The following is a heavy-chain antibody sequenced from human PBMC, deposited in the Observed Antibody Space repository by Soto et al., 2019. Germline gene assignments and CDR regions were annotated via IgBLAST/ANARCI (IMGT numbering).Heavy chain of an antibody. V-gene: IGHV4-34*01. CDR3: ARFTGDIVVVVAAKTIRSGWFDP. D-gene: IGHD2-15*01. J-gene: IGHJ5*02. Sequence: SETLSLTWAVEGGSFSGYDGSWIRQPPGKGLEWIGEINHSGSTTYTPSLKSRVTISVDTSKNQFSLKLSSVTAADTAVYYCARFTGDIVVVVAAKTIRSGWFDPWGRGTLVTVSS. CDR1: GGSFSGYD. CDR2: INHSGST.